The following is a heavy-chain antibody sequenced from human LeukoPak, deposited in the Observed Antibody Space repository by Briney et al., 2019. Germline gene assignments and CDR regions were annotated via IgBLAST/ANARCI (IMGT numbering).Heavy chain of an antibody. CDR3: AREARGSSWTGFDY. CDR2: INGDGGRT. V-gene: IGHV3-43*01. Sequence: GGSLRLSCAASGFTFDDYSMDWVCQAPGKGLEWVSLINGDGGRTYYADSVEGRFTISRDNIKNSLYLQMNSLRTEDTALYYCAREARGSSWTGFDYWGQGSLVTVSS. J-gene: IGHJ4*02. CDR1: GFTFDDYS. D-gene: IGHD6-13*01.